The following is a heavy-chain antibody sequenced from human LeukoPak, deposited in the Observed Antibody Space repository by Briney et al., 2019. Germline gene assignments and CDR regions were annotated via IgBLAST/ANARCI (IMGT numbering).Heavy chain of an antibody. J-gene: IGHJ5*02. CDR2: INPNSGGT. D-gene: IGHD3-3*01. CDR1: GYTFTGYY. V-gene: IGHV1-2*02. CDR3: ERASILEWLSEVVDWFDP. Sequence: VASVNVSCKASGYTFTGYYMHWVRQAPGQGLELMGWINPNSGGTNYAQKFQGRVTMTKDTSISTAYMELSRLRSDDTAVYYCERASILEWLSEVVDWFDPWGQGTLVTVSS.